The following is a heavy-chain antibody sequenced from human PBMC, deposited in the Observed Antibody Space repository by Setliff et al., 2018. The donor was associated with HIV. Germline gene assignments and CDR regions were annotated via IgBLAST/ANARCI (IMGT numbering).Heavy chain of an antibody. CDR2: IRSKADKYAT. Sequence: GGSLRLSCAASGSTFSGAEIRWVRQASGKGLEWVGRIRSKADKYATAYAESVKGRFTISRDESRKTAYLQMSSLTSEDTAVYYCTRPQFFYDHNGRDNWGQGTLVTVSS. CDR1: GSTFSGAE. V-gene: IGHV3-73*01. J-gene: IGHJ4*02. D-gene: IGHD2-8*01. CDR3: TRPQFFYDHNGRDN.